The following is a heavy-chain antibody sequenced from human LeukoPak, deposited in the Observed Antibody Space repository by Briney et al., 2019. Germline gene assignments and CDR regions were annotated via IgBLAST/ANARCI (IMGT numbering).Heavy chain of an antibody. CDR1: GYTFTDYC. CDR3: ARKTYYYGSQSYFVY. J-gene: IGHJ4*02. CDR2: MNPNSGNT. D-gene: IGHD3-10*01. Sequence: ASVKVSCKASGYTFTDYCMHWVRQATGQGLEWMGWMNPNSGNTGYAQKFQGRVTMTRNTSISTAYMELSSLRSEDTAVYYCARKTYYYGSQSYFVYWGQGTLVTVSS. V-gene: IGHV1-8*02.